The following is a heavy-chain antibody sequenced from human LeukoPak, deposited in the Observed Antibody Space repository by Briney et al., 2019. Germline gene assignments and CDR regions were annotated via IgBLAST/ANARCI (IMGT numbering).Heavy chain of an antibody. D-gene: IGHD2/OR15-2a*01. V-gene: IGHV3-74*01. J-gene: IGHJ4*02. Sequence: HPGGSLRLSCAASGFIFSSYWMHWVRQAPGKGLVWVSRIKTDGSITTYADSVKGRFTISRDNAKNTLYLQMNSLRAEDTAVYFCARDYVYAFDYWGQGTLVTVSS. CDR1: GFIFSSYW. CDR3: ARDYVYAFDY. CDR2: IKTDGSIT.